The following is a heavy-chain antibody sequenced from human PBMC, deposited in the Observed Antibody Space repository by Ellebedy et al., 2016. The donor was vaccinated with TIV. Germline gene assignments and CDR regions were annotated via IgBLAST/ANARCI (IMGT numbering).Heavy chain of an antibody. V-gene: IGHV4-34*01. J-gene: IGHJ2*01. D-gene: IGHD4-17*01. CDR3: ARAPYGAYRYFDL. CDR1: GGSFSGYY. Sequence: MPSETLSLTCAVYGGSFSGYYWSWIRQPPGKGLEWIGEINHSGSTNSHPSLKSRVTISVDTSKNQFSLKLSSVTAADTAVYYCARAPYGAYRYFDLWGRGTLVTVSS. CDR2: INHSGST.